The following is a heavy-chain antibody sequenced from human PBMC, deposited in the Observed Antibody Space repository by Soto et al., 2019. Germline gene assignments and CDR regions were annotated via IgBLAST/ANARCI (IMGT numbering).Heavy chain of an antibody. V-gene: IGHV4-4*02. CDR2: IYQSGNT. Sequence: SETLSLTCAVSGGSITSSNCWTWVRQPPGKGLEWIGEIYQSGNTNYNPSLKSRVTISVDKSKNQFSLKVNSVTAADTAIYYCARGIHGTSGKTDYWGQATLVTVSS. CDR3: ARGIHGTSGKTDY. D-gene: IGHD1-1*01. J-gene: IGHJ4*02. CDR1: GGSITSSNC.